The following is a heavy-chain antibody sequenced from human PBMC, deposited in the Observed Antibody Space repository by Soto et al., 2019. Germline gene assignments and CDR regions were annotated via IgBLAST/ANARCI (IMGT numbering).Heavy chain of an antibody. CDR1: GFTFSSYG. Sequence: VQLVESGGGVVQPGRSLRLSCAASGFTFSSYGMHWVRQAPGKGLEWVAVIWYDGSNKYYADSVKGRFTISRDNSKNTLYLQMNSLRAEDTAVYYCARVLPSLGYCSSTSCYSYGMDVWGQGTTVTVSS. D-gene: IGHD2-2*02. V-gene: IGHV3-33*01. CDR3: ARVLPSLGYCSSTSCYSYGMDV. CDR2: IWYDGSNK. J-gene: IGHJ6*02.